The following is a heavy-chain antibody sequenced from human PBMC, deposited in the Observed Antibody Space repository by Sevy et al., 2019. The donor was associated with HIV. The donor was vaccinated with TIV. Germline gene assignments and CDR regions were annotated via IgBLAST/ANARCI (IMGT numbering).Heavy chain of an antibody. V-gene: IGHV4-4*07. CDR2: IYISEST. CDR1: GDSISSSY. Sequence: SETLSLTCAVSGDSISSSYWSWIRQPAGKGLEWIGRIYISESTNYNPSLKSRVTMSLDTSKNQFSLRLSSVTAADTAVYYSAREFFYDSSDYYTPAYYFDYWGQGTLVTVSS. J-gene: IGHJ4*02. D-gene: IGHD3-22*01. CDR3: AREFFYDSSDYYTPAYYFDY.